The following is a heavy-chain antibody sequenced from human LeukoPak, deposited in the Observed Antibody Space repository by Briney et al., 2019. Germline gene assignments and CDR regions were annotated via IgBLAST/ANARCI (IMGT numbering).Heavy chain of an antibody. Sequence: PGGSLRLSCAASGFTFSSYSMNWVRQAPGKGLEWVSSISSSSSYIYYADSVKGRFTISRDNAKNSLYLQMNSLRAEDTAVYYCARVSPRGQYQLLGGGSDYWGQGTLVTVSS. V-gene: IGHV3-21*01. D-gene: IGHD2-2*01. CDR3: ARVSPRGQYQLLGGGSDY. J-gene: IGHJ4*02. CDR1: GFTFSSYS. CDR2: ISSSSSYI.